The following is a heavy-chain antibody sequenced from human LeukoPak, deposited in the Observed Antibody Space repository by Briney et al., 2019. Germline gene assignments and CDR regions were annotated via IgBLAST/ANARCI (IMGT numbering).Heavy chain of an antibody. D-gene: IGHD3-10*01. CDR3: ARGYYYGSGSYGLGYYFDY. CDR2: IYHSGST. CDR1: GGSISSGGYS. V-gene: IGHV4-30-2*01. Sequence: SQTLSLTCAVSGGSISSGGYSWSWIRQPPGKGLEWIGYIYHSGSTSYNPSLKSRVTISVDRSKNQFSLKLSSVTAADTAVYYCARGYYYGSGSYGLGYYFDYWGQGTLVTVSS. J-gene: IGHJ4*02.